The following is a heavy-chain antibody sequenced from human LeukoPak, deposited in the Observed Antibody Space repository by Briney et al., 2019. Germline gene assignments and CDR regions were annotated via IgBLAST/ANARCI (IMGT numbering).Heavy chain of an antibody. CDR2: IYYSGST. Sequence: SETLSLTCGVYGGSFSGYYWSWIRQPPGKGLEWIGYIYYSGSTNYNPSLKSRVTISVDTSKNQFSQKLSSVTAADTAVYYCARATRTNIIDYWGQGTLVTVSS. D-gene: IGHD1-14*01. J-gene: IGHJ4*02. V-gene: IGHV4-59*01. CDR1: GGSFSGYY. CDR3: ARATRTNIIDY.